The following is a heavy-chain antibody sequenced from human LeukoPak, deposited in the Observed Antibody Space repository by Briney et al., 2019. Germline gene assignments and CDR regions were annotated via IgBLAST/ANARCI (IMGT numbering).Heavy chain of an antibody. CDR2: IRSKANSYAT. V-gene: IGHV3-73*01. J-gene: IGHJ4*02. CDR3: ARLWGDCGGDCYSHDF. Sequence: GGSLRLSCAASGFPFSGSVMHWVRQASGRGLEWVGRIRSKANSYATAYAASVKGRFTISRDDSKNTAYLQMNSLRTEDTAVYYCARLWGDCGGDCYSHDFWGQGTLVTVSS. D-gene: IGHD2-21*02. CDR1: GFPFSGSV.